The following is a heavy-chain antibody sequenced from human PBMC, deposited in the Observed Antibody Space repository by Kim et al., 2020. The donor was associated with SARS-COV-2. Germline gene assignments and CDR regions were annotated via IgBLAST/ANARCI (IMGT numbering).Heavy chain of an antibody. Sequence: GSNKYYADSVKGRFTISRDNSKNTLYLQMNSLRAEDTAVYYCARDVGLDYWGQGTLVTVSS. CDR3: ARDVGLDY. CDR2: GSNK. J-gene: IGHJ4*02. D-gene: IGHD1-26*01. V-gene: IGHV3-33*01.